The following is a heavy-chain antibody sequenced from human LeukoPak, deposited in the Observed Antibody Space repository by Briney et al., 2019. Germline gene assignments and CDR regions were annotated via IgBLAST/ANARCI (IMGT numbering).Heavy chain of an antibody. Sequence: GASVKVSCKASGYTFTSYYMHWVRQAPGQGLEWMGIINPSGGSTSYAQKFQGRVTMTRDTSTSTVYMELSSLRSEDTAVYYCARAWDYYGSGSYIPSNWFDPWGQGTLVTVS. CDR1: GYTFTSYY. D-gene: IGHD3-10*01. CDR2: INPSGGST. V-gene: IGHV1-46*01. J-gene: IGHJ5*02. CDR3: ARAWDYYGSGSYIPSNWFDP.